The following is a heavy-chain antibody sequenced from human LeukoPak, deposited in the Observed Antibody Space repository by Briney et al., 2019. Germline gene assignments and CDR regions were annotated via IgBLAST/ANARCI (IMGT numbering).Heavy chain of an antibody. D-gene: IGHD5-18*01. CDR1: GFTFNRHW. CDR3: ARGLYTKYSYGYGMDV. CDR2: IKQDGSEK. Sequence: GGSLRLSCAASGFTFNRHWMIWVRQAPGKGLEWVANIKQDGSEKYYVDSVKGRFTISRDNAKNSLYVQMNSLRAEDTAVYYCARGLYTKYSYGYGMDVWGQGTTVTVSS. V-gene: IGHV3-7*04. J-gene: IGHJ6*02.